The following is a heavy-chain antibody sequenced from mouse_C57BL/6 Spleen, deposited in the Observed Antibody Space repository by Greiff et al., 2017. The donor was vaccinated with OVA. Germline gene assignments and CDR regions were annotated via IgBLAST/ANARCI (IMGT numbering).Heavy chain of an antibody. V-gene: IGHV1-55*01. D-gene: IGHD1-1*01. J-gene: IGHJ3*01. CDR2: IYPGSGGT. CDR1: GYTFTSYW. CDR3: ARSGDYGSSYGAY. Sequence: QVQLQQSGAELVKPGASVTMSCKASGYTFTSYWITWVKQRPGHGLEWIGDIYPGSGGTTYNEKFKSKATLTVDTSSSTAYMQLSSLTSEDSAVYYCARSGDYGSSYGAYWGQGTLVTVSA.